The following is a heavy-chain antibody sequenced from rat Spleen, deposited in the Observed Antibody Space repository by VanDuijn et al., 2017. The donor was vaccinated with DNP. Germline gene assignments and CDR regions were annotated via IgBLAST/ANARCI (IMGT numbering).Heavy chain of an antibody. CDR2: ISYEGSST. Sequence: EVQLVESGGGLVQPGRSLKLSCAASGFTFSDYYMAWVRQAPKKGLEWVASISYEGSSTYYGDSVKGRFTISRDNAKSTLYLQMNSLRSEDTATYYCARHWYNYVDWFAYWGQGTLVTVSS. CDR1: GFTFSDYY. CDR3: ARHWYNYVDWFAY. D-gene: IGHD1-5*01. V-gene: IGHV5-22*01. J-gene: IGHJ3*01.